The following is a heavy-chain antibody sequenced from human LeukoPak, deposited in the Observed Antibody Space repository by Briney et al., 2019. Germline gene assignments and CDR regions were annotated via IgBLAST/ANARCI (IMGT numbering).Heavy chain of an antibody. CDR1: GFTISSYG. Sequence: GGTLRLSCAASGFTISSYGMSWVRQAPGKGLEWVSAISGSGGSTYSSDSVKGRFTISRDNSRNTLYLQMNSLRVEDTAEYYCAKGYSGYYAMYYFDYWGQGTRVAVSS. CDR3: AKGYSGYYAMYYFDY. CDR2: ISGSGGST. J-gene: IGHJ4*02. D-gene: IGHD3-22*01. V-gene: IGHV3-23*01.